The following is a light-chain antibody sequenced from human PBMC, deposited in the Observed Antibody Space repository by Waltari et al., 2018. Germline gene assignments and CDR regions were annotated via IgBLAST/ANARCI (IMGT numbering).Light chain of an antibody. Sequence: EIVMTQSPATLSVSPGERATLSCRASQSVGNKLAWYQQKLGQAPRLLIYDASTRATGIPARFSGSGSGTEFTLTISSLQSEDFAIYFCQHYNSWPLTFGPGTKVDIK. J-gene: IGKJ3*01. CDR3: QHYNSWPLT. CDR2: DAS. CDR1: QSVGNK. V-gene: IGKV3-15*01.